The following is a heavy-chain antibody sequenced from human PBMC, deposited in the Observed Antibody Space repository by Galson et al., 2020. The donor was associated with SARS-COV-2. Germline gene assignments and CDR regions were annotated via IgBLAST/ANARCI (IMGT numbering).Heavy chain of an antibody. V-gene: IGHV4-39*07. CDR3: ARDGRVFCYYDSSGCFDAFDI. J-gene: IGHJ3*02. D-gene: IGHD3-22*01. CDR2: IYYSGST. CDR1: GGPISSSSYY. Sequence: SETLSLTCTVSGGPISSSSYYWGWIRQPPGKGLEWIGSIYYSGSTYYNPSLKSRVTIPVDTSKNQFSLKLSSVTDADTAVYFCARDGRVFCYYDSSGCFDAFDIWGQGTMVTVSS.